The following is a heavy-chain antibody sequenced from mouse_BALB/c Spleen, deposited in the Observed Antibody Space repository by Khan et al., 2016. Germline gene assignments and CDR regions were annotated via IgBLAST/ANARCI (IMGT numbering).Heavy chain of an antibody. CDR3: SRAGWDDY. J-gene: IGHJ2*01. Sequence: EVKLEESGGDLVQPGGSMKLSCVASGFPFSNYWMNWVRQSPEKGLEWVAEIRLKSNNYATHYAESVKGRFTISRDDAKSSLYLQMNNLRTEDTGIYYCSRAGWDDYWGQGTTLTVSS. CDR2: IRLKSNNYAT. CDR1: GFPFSNYW. V-gene: IGHV6-6*02. D-gene: IGHD4-1*01.